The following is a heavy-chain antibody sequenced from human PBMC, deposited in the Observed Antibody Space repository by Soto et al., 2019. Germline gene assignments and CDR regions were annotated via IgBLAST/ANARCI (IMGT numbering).Heavy chain of an antibody. CDR3: ARDQAGATPWFDP. J-gene: IGHJ5*02. Sequence: QVQLVQSGAEVKKPGASVKVSCKASGYSFTSYYMYWVRQAPGQGLEWVGVINPSVGSTNYAQKFQGGVTMTRDRTTSTVYMELSSLRSEDTAMYYCARDQAGATPWFDPWGQGTLVTVSS. V-gene: IGHV1-46*01. CDR2: INPSVGST. CDR1: GYSFTSYY. D-gene: IGHD1-26*01.